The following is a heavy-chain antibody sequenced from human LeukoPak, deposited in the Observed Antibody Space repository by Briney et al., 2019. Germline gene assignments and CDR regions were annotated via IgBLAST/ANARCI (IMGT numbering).Heavy chain of an antibody. V-gene: IGHV3-23*01. J-gene: IGHJ4*02. Sequence: GGSLRLSCEGAGFTFSSNAMSWVRQAPGKGLEWVSSISDSGDFTYYADSVKGRFTISRDNSKNTLFVQMSSLRAEDTAVYYCAKGSRQFSRDKAGPIDYWGQGTLVTVSS. CDR3: AKGSRQFSRDKAGPIDY. CDR2: ISDSGDFT. CDR1: GFTFSSNA. D-gene: IGHD6-19*01.